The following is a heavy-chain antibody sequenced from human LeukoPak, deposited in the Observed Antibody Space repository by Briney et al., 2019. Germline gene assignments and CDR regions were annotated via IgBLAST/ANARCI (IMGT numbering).Heavy chain of an antibody. CDR1: GYTFTSYA. CDR2: INPSGGST. CDR3: ARAKEGYYDSSGREGFDY. D-gene: IGHD3-22*01. V-gene: IGHV1-46*01. J-gene: IGHJ4*02. Sequence: ASVKVSCKASGYTFTSYAMNWVRQAPGQGLEWMGIINPSGGSTSYAQKFQGRVTMTRDTSTSTVYMELSSLRSEDTAVYYCARAKEGYYDSSGREGFDYWGQGTLVTVSS.